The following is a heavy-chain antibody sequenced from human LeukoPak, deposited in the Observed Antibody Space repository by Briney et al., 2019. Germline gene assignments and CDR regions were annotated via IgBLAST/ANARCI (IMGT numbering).Heavy chain of an antibody. Sequence: GGSLRLSCAASGFTVSSNYMSWVRQAPGKGLEWVSVIYSGGDTYYAASVKGRFTISRDNSKNTLYLQMNSLRAEDTAVYYCARERDRGRTSPYFDSWGRGTLVPVSS. CDR3: ARERDRGRTSPYFDS. CDR1: GFTVSSNY. D-gene: IGHD3-16*01. CDR2: IYSGGDT. J-gene: IGHJ4*02. V-gene: IGHV3-66*01.